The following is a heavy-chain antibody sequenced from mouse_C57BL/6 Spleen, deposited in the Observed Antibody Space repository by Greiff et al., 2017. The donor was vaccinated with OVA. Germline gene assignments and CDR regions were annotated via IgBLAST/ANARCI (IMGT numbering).Heavy chain of an antibody. Sequence: QVQLQQPGAELVKPGASVKLSCKASGYTFTSYWMHWVKQRPGQGLEWIGMIHPNSGSTNYNEKFKSKATLTVDNSSSTAYMQLSSLTSEDSAVYYCASVVATDYFDYWGQGTTLTVSS. CDR1: GYTFTSYW. J-gene: IGHJ2*01. CDR2: IHPNSGST. V-gene: IGHV1-64*01. D-gene: IGHD1-1*01. CDR3: ASVVATDYFDY.